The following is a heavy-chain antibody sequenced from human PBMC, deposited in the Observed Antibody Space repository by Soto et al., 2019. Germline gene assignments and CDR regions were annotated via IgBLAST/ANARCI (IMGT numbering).Heavy chain of an antibody. CDR3: ARDRPTDYGGNSGGSDY. Sequence: QVPLVESGGGVVQPGRSLRLSCAASGFTFSSYGMHWVRQAPGKGLEWVAVIWYDGSNKYYADSVKGRFTISRDNSKNTLYLQMNSLRAEDTAVYYCARDRPTDYGGNSGGSDYWGQGTLVTVSS. CDR1: GFTFSSYG. CDR2: IWYDGSNK. D-gene: IGHD4-17*01. J-gene: IGHJ4*02. V-gene: IGHV3-33*01.